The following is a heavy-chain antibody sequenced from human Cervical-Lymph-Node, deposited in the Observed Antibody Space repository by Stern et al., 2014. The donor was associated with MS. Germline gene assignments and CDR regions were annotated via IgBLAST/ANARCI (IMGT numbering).Heavy chain of an antibody. D-gene: IGHD3-22*01. Sequence: VQLVESGAEVKKPGASVKVSCKASGYSFTSYYLHWVRQAPGQGLEWMGMINPGGGNTIYARRLQGRVTMTRDTSTTTVYMELSSLRSADTAVYYCARGGYFDSSGYFLAEYFQHWGQGTLVTVSS. CDR3: ARGGYFDSSGYFLAEYFQH. V-gene: IGHV1-46*04. CDR2: INPGGGNT. J-gene: IGHJ1*01. CDR1: GYSFTSYY.